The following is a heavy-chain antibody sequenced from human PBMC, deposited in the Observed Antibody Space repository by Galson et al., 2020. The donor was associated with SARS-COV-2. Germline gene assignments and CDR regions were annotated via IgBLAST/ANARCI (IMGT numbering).Heavy chain of an antibody. Sequence: SETLSLTCTVSGGSVSSGSYYWSWIRQPPGKGLEWIGYIYYSGSTNYNPSLKSRVTISVDTSKNQFSLKLSSVTAADTAVYYCASQILGAYGHWGQGTLVTVSA. CDR1: GGSVSSGSYY. J-gene: IGHJ4*02. D-gene: IGHD2-21*01. CDR2: IYYSGST. V-gene: IGHV4-61*01. CDR3: ASQILGAYGH.